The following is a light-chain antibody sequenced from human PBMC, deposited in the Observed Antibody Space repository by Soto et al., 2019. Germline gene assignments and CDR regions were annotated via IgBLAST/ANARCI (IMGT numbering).Light chain of an antibody. CDR3: QLYGSSPWT. Sequence: EIVLTESPGTLSLSPGERATLSCRASQSVSRYLAWYQQKPGKAPRLLIYGASSRATGTPARFSGSGFGTDFTLTISRLESEDFAVYYCQLYGSSPWTFGQGTKVDIK. CDR2: GAS. V-gene: IGKV3-20*01. CDR1: QSVSRY. J-gene: IGKJ1*01.